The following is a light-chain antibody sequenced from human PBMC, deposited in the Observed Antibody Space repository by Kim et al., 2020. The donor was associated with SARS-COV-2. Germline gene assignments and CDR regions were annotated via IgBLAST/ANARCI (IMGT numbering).Light chain of an antibody. Sequence: DIVLTQSPGTLSLSPGERATLSCRASQSVTSDRLAWYQQKPGQPPRLLIDGASKRAAGIPDRVRGSGSGTAFTLTISSLEPEDFAVYYCQQYGRSPYTFGQGTKLEI. V-gene: IGKV3-20*01. CDR2: GAS. CDR3: QQYGRSPYT. CDR1: QSVTSDR. J-gene: IGKJ2*01.